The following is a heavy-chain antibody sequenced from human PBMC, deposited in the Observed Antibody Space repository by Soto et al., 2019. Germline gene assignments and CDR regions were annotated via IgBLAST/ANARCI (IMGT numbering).Heavy chain of an antibody. Sequence: PGGSLRLSCAASGFTFSSYAMSWVRQAPGKGLEWVSAISGSGGSTYYADSVKGRFTISRDNSKNTLYLQMNSLRAEDTAVYYCAKDRAITIFWRLDYYGMDVWGQGTTVTVSS. CDR2: ISGSGGST. D-gene: IGHD3-9*01. CDR1: GFTFSSYA. CDR3: AKDRAITIFWRLDYYGMDV. J-gene: IGHJ6*02. V-gene: IGHV3-23*01.